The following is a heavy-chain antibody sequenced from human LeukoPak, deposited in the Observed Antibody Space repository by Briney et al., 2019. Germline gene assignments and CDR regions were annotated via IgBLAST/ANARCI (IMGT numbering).Heavy chain of an antibody. V-gene: IGHV3-33*01. J-gene: IGHJ5*02. CDR2: IWYDGSNK. CDR1: GFTFSSYG. Sequence: GGSLRLSCAASGFTFSSYGMHWVRQAPGKGLEWVAVIWYDGSNKYYADSVKGRFTISRDNSKNTLYLQMNSLRAEDTAVYYCARDYCSGGSCYRGWFDPWGQRTLVTVSS. CDR3: ARDYCSGGSCYRGWFDP. D-gene: IGHD2-15*01.